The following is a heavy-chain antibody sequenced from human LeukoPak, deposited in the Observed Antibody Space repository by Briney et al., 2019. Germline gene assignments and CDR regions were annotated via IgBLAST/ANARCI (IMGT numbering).Heavy chain of an antibody. J-gene: IGHJ6*04. CDR1: GFTFISFA. D-gene: IGHD2-15*01. Sequence: GTSVKVSCKASGFTFISFAVQWVRQARGQRLEWIGWIVVGSGNTNYAQKLQERVTITRDMSTSTAYMELSSLRSEDTAVYYCGADPGYSPFYYYYYGMDVWGKGTTVTVSS. CDR2: IVVGSGNT. V-gene: IGHV1-58*01. CDR3: GADPGYSPFYYYYYGMDV.